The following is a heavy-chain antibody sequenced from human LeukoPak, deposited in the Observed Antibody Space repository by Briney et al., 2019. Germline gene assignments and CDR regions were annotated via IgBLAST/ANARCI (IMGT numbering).Heavy chain of an antibody. J-gene: IGHJ1*01. Sequence: SQTLSLTCTVSGGSISIGGYYWSWIRQHPGKGLEWFGYIYYSGSTYYNPSLKSRVTISVDTSKNQFSLKLSSVTAADTAVYYCARDGGFGGATRAEYFQHWGQGTLVTVSS. CDR3: ARDGGFGGATRAEYFQH. D-gene: IGHD3-10*01. CDR1: GGSISIGGYY. V-gene: IGHV4-31*03. CDR2: IYYSGST.